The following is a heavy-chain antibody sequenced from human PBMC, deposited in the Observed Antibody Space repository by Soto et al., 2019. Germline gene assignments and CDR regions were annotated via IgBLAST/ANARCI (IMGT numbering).Heavy chain of an antibody. CDR2: IYSGGST. D-gene: IGHD6-19*01. CDR1: GFTVSSNY. Sequence: PGGSLRLSCAASGFTVSSNYMSWVRQAPGKGLEWVSVIYSGGSTYYADSVKGRFTISRDNSKNTLYLQMNSLRAEDTAVYYCAREIAVAGTGGSSLGYFDYWGQGTLVTVSS. J-gene: IGHJ4*02. CDR3: AREIAVAGTGGSSLGYFDY. V-gene: IGHV3-53*01.